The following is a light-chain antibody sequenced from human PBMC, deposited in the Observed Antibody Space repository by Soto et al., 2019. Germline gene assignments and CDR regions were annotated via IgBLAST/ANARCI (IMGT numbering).Light chain of an antibody. V-gene: IGKV1-39*01. CDR1: QSISSY. CDR2: AAS. J-gene: IGKJ5*01. CDR3: QQSYSTPIT. Sequence: DIQMPQSPSSLSASVGDRVTITCRASQSISSYLNWYQQKPGKDPKLLIYAASNLQSGVPSRFSGRGSGADFTLTINSLHPEDFAAYYCQQSYSTPITFGQGTRLEIK.